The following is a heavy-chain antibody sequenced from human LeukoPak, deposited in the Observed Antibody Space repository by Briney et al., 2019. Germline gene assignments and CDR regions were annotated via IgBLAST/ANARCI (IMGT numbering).Heavy chain of an antibody. J-gene: IGHJ3*01. V-gene: IGHV3-48*01. Sequence: QPGGSLRLSCAASGFTFSSYSMNWVRQAPGKGLEWVSYISSSSSTIYYADSVKGRFTISRDNAKNSLYLQMNSLRAEDTAVYYCARDGGYCSSTNCYLGFWGQGTMVTVSS. D-gene: IGHD2-2*01. CDR2: ISSSSSTI. CDR1: GFTFSSYS. CDR3: ARDGGYCSSTNCYLGF.